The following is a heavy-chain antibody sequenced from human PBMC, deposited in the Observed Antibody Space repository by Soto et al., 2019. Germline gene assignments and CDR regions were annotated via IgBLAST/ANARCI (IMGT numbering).Heavy chain of an antibody. V-gene: IGHV4-61*01. CDR2: IYYSGST. Sequence: QVQLQESGPGLVKPSETLSLTCTVSGGSVSSGSYYWSWIRQPPGKGLEWIGYIYYSGSTNYNPSLNSRVTISVNTSKNQFSLKLSSVTAADTAVYYCARGYYYDSSGYYDWGQGTLVTVSS. CDR3: ARGYYYDSSGYYD. CDR1: GGSVSSGSYY. D-gene: IGHD3-22*01. J-gene: IGHJ4*02.